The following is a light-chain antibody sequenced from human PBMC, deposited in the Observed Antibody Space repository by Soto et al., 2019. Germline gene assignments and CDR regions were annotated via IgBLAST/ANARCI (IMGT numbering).Light chain of an antibody. CDR1: SSNIGSNS. CDR2: RND. J-gene: IGLJ1*01. Sequence: QSVLTQPPSATGTPGQRVTISCSGSSSNIGSNSVNWYQQLPGTAPKLLIYRNDRRPSGVPDRFSGSKSGTSASLAISGLQSEDEADYYCAAWDDSLNGYVCGTGTKLTVL. CDR3: AAWDDSLNGYV. V-gene: IGLV1-44*01.